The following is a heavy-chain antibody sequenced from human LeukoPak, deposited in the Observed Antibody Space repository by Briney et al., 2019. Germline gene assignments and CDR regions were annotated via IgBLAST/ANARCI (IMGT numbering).Heavy chain of an antibody. CDR2: IYYSGST. D-gene: IGHD6-13*01. CDR1: GGSTSSSSYY. Sequence: SETLSLTCTVSGGSTSSSSYYWGWIRQPPGKGLEWIGSIYYSGSTYYNPSLKSRVTISVDTSKNQFSLKLSSVTAADTAVYYCARRGIAAAGAFDYWGQGTLVTVSS. V-gene: IGHV4-39*01. J-gene: IGHJ4*02. CDR3: ARRGIAAAGAFDY.